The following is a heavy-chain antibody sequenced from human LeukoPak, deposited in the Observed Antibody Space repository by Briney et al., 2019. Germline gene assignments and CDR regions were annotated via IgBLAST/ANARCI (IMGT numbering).Heavy chain of an antibody. D-gene: IGHD1-26*01. CDR3: ARGFTWGLEGAFDI. Sequence: SVKVSCKASGGTFSSYAISWVRQAPGQGLEWMGRIIPILGIANYAQKFQGRVTITADKSTSTAYMELSSLRSEDTAVYYCARGFTWGLEGAFDIWGQGTMVTVSS. V-gene: IGHV1-69*04. J-gene: IGHJ3*02. CDR1: GGTFSSYA. CDR2: IIPILGIA.